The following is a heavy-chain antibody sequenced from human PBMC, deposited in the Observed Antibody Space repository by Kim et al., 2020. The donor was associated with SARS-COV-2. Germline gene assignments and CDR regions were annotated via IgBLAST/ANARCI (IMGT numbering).Heavy chain of an antibody. CDR1: GILFGTYA. D-gene: IGHD5-18*01. Sequence: GGSLRLSCVDSGILFGTYAMHWVRQAPGKGLEWVAVVSSDGSATYYADSLKGRFTISRDNSKNTLYLQMNSLRVEDTALYYCARNRGYNYGIIDYWGQGT. V-gene: IGHV3-30*03. J-gene: IGHJ4*03. CDR2: VSSDGSAT. CDR3: ARNRGYNYGIIDY.